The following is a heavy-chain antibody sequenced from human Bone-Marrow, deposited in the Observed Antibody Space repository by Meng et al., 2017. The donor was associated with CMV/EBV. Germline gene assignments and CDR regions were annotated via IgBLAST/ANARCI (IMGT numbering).Heavy chain of an antibody. J-gene: IGHJ4*02. CDR1: GFSLNTYS. D-gene: IGHD1-14*01. V-gene: IGHV3-30-3*01. CDR3: ARGGYNGRNLDD. Sequence: GGSLRPSCAASGFSLNTYSLHWVRQAPGKGLDWVAVMSYDGSNKYYTDSVKGRFTISRDNSKNSLYLQMNSLRAEDTAVYYCARGGYNGRNLDDWGQGTLVTVSS. CDR2: MSYDGSNK.